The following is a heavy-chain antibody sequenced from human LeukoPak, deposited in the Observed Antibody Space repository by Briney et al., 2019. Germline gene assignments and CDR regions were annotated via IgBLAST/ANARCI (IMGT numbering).Heavy chain of an antibody. Sequence: SETLSLTCTVSGYSISSGYYWGWIRPPPGKGLEWIGSIYHSGSTYYNPSLKSRVTISVDTSKNQFPLKLSSVTAADTAVYYCARANGRGTAMVHFDYWGQGTLVTASS. CDR3: ARANGRGTAMVHFDY. V-gene: IGHV4-38-2*02. D-gene: IGHD5-18*01. J-gene: IGHJ4*02. CDR1: GYSISSGYY. CDR2: IYHSGST.